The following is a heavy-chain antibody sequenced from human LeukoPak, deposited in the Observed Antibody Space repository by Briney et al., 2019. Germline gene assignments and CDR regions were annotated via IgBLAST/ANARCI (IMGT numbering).Heavy chain of an antibody. CDR3: ARDKGIYDFWSGYYWY. V-gene: IGHV3-21*01. Sequence: GGSLRLSCAASGFTFSRYSINWVRQAPGKGLEWVSSISSSSSYIYYADSVKGRFTISRDNAKNSLYLRMNSLRAEDTAVYYCARDKGIYDFWSGYYWYWGQGTLVTVSS. CDR1: GFTFSRYS. CDR2: ISSSSSYI. J-gene: IGHJ4*02. D-gene: IGHD3-3*01.